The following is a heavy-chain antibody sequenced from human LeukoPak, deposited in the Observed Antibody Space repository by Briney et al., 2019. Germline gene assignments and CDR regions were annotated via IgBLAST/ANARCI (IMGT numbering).Heavy chain of an antibody. J-gene: IGHJ6*03. CDR3: ARDHVAVAGTRRLYYYYYMDV. V-gene: IGHV1-2*02. CDR2: INPNSGGT. D-gene: IGHD6-19*01. Sequence: ASVKVSCKASGYTFTGYYMHWVRQAPGQGLEWMGWINPNSGGTNYAQKFQGRVTMTRDTSISTAYMELSRLRSDDTAVYYCARDHVAVAGTRRLYYYYYMDVWGKGTTVTVSS. CDR1: GYTFTGYY.